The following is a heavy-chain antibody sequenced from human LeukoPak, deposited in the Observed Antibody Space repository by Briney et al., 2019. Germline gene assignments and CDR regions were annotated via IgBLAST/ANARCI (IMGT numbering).Heavy chain of an antibody. CDR3: ARDRITIFGVVYYYYYMDV. J-gene: IGHJ6*03. V-gene: IGHV3-7*01. CDR2: IKQDGSEI. CDR1: GFTFSSHW. D-gene: IGHD3-3*01. Sequence: GESLRLSCGASGFTFSSHWMTWVRQAPGEGLEFVANIKQDGSEINYADSVKGRFTVSRDNAKNSLFLQMNSLRAEDTALYYCARDRITIFGVVYYYYYMDVWGKGTTVTVSS.